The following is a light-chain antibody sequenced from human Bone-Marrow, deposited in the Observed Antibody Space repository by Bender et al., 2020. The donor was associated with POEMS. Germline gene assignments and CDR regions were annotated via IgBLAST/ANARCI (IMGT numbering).Light chain of an antibody. CDR2: DND. CDR3: ETWDSSLSGGV. CDR1: SSNIGNNF. V-gene: IGLV1-51*01. J-gene: IGLJ3*02. Sequence: QSVLTQPPSASGTPGQNVTISCSGSSSNIGNNFVSWYQQLPGTAPKLLIYDNDKRHSGIPDRFSGSKSGTSATLDITGLQTGDEADYYCETWDSSLSGGVFGGGTKLTVL.